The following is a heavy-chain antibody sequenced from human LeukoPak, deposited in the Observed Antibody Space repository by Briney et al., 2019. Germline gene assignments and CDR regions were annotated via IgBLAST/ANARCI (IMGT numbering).Heavy chain of an antibody. CDR3: ARDSEREYSSSPHDY. CDR1: GFTFSSYW. J-gene: IGHJ4*02. D-gene: IGHD6-6*01. Sequence: PGGSLRLSCAASGFTFSSYWMHWVRQAPGKGLVWVSRINSDGSSTSYADSVKGRFTISRDNAKNTLYLQMNSLRAEDTAVYYCARDSEREYSSSPHDYWGQGTLVTVSS. V-gene: IGHV3-74*01. CDR2: INSDGSST.